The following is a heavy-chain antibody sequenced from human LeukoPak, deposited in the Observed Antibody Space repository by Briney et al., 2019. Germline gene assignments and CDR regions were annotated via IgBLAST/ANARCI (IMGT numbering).Heavy chain of an antibody. CDR1: GFTFSYYA. CDR2: LSGSGEII. V-gene: IGHV3-11*01. J-gene: IGHJ5*02. CDR3: ARAGQNNWFDP. Sequence: PGGSLRLSCAASGFTFSYYAMSWVRQAPGKGLEWVSFLSGSGEIIYYADSVKGRFTISRDNAKNSLYLQMNSLRAEDTAVYHCARAGQNNWFDPWGQGTLVTVSS.